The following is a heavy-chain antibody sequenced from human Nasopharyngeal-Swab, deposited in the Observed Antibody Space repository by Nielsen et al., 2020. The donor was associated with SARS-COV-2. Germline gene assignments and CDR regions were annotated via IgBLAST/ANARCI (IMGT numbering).Heavy chain of an antibody. CDR3: ARAIGALAAY. D-gene: IGHD2-15*01. Sequence: VRQAPGKGLEWVANIRQDGGEIYYVDSVKGRFTISRDNAKNSLYLQMNSLRAEDTAVCYCARAIGALAAYWGQGTLVTVSS. V-gene: IGHV3-7*04. CDR2: IRQDGGEI. J-gene: IGHJ4*02.